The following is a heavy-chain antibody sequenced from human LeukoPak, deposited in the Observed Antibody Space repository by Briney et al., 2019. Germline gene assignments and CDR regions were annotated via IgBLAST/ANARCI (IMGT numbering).Heavy chain of an antibody. CDR3: ARGPRWLQDYFNY. Sequence: PSETLSLTCTVSGGSISSSTYYWGWIRQPPGKGLEWIGSIYYSGITYYNPSLKSRVTISVDTSKNQFSLKLSSVTAADTAVYYCARGPRWLQDYFNYWGQGTLVTVSS. CDR1: GGSISSSTYY. D-gene: IGHD5-24*01. V-gene: IGHV4-39*07. J-gene: IGHJ4*02. CDR2: IYYSGIT.